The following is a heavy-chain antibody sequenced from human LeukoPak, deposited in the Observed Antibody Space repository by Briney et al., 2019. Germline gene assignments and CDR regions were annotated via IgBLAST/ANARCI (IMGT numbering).Heavy chain of an antibody. CDR3: ASSYSSSSYFDY. CDR2: ISSSGSTI. CDR1: GFTFSSYE. V-gene: IGHV3-48*03. Sequence: GGSLRLSCAASGFTFSSYEMNWVRQAPGKGLEWVSYISSSGSTIYYADSVKGRFTISRDNAKISLYLQMNSLRAEDTAVYYCASSYSSSSYFDYWGQGTLVTVSS. J-gene: IGHJ4*02. D-gene: IGHD6-6*01.